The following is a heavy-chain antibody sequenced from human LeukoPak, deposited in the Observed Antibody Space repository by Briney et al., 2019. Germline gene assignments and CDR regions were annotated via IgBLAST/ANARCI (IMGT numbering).Heavy chain of an antibody. D-gene: IGHD3-22*01. CDR3: ARDYYDSSGDMHDAFDI. CDR2: INTNTGNP. V-gene: IGHV7-4-1*02. CDR1: GYTFTSYA. J-gene: IGHJ3*02. Sequence: ASVKVSCKASGYTFTSYAMNWVRQAPGQGLEWMGWINTNTGNPTYAQGFTGRFVFSLDTSVSTAYLQISSLKAEGTAVYYCARDYYDSSGDMHDAFDIWGQGTMVTVSS.